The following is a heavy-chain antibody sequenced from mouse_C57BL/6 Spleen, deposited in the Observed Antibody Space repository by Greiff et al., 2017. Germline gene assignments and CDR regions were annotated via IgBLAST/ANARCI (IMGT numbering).Heavy chain of an antibody. CDR1: GFTFSSSA. Sequence: EVTLVESGGGLVKPGGSLKLSCAASGFTFSSSAMSWVRQPQEKRLEWVATISDGGRYTYYPANVTGRFTISRDNAKNNLYPQMSHLKSEDTSMYYCAREGDYGNLYYFDYWGQGTTLTVSS. V-gene: IGHV5-4*01. CDR3: AREGDYGNLYYFDY. J-gene: IGHJ2*01. CDR2: ISDGGRYT. D-gene: IGHD2-1*01.